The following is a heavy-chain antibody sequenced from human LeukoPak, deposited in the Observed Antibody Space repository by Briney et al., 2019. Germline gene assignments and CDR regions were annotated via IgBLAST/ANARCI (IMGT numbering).Heavy chain of an antibody. CDR3: ARGGLAVDY. J-gene: IGHJ4*02. CDR2: IYYSGST. Sequence: PSETLSLTCTVSGGSISSGDYYWSWIRQPPGKGLEWIGYIYYSGSTNYNPSLRSRVTISVDTSKNQFSLKLNSVTTADTAVYYCARGGLAVDYWGQGTLVTVSS. D-gene: IGHD5/OR15-5a*01. V-gene: IGHV4-61*08. CDR1: GGSISSGDYY.